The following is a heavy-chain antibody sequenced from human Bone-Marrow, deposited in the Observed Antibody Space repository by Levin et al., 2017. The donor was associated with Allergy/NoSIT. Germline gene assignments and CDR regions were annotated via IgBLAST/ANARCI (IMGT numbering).Heavy chain of an antibody. J-gene: IGHJ5*02. CDR1: GGSFSGYY. D-gene: IGHD4-11*01. Sequence: PSETLSLTCAVYGGSFSGYYWSWIRQPPGKGLEWIGEINHSGSTNYNPSLKSRVTISVDTSKNQFSLKLSSVTAADTAVYYCARVRYSNYLQYNWFDPWGQGTLVTVSS. V-gene: IGHV4-34*01. CDR2: INHSGST. CDR3: ARVRYSNYLQYNWFDP.